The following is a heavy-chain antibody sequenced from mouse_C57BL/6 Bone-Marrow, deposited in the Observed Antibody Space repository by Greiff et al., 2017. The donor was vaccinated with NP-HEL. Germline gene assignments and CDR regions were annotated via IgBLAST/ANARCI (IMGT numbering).Heavy chain of an antibody. J-gene: IGHJ4*01. V-gene: IGHV1-69*01. CDR1: GYTFTSYW. D-gene: IGHD2-3*01. Sequence: VQLQQPGAELVMPGASVKLSCKASGYTFTSYWMHWVKQRPGQGLEWIGEIDPSDSYTNYNQKFKGKSTLTVDKSSSTAYMQLSSLTSEDSAVYYCARHRIYDGYYYAMDYWGQGTSVTVSS. CDR2: IDPSDSYT. CDR3: ARHRIYDGYYYAMDY.